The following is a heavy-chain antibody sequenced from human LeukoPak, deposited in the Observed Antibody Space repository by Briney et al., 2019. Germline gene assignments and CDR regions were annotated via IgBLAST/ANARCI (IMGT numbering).Heavy chain of an antibody. V-gene: IGHV4-31*03. CDR2: IYYSGST. CDR3: ARATEGSDAFDI. J-gene: IGHJ3*02. CDR1: GGSISSGGYY. D-gene: IGHD5-12*01. Sequence: PSQTLSLTCTVSGGSISSGGYYWSWICQHPGKGLEWIGYIYYSGSTYYNPSLKSRVTISVDTSKNQFSLKLSSVTAADTAVYYCARATEGSDAFDIWGQGTMVTVSS.